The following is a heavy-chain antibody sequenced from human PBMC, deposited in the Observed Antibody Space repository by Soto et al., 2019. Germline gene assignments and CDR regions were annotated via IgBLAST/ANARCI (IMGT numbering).Heavy chain of an antibody. CDR2: LSYYERDK. D-gene: IGHD6-13*01. CDR3: AREGSGDAYNGGGGMDY. J-gene: IGHJ4*02. Sequence: QVQLVESGGGVVQPGRSLRLSCGTSGFSFSSYVLHWVRQAPGKGLEWVAVLSYYERDKYYADSVKGRFTISRDNSKNTLYLQKKSLRGEDTGVYYCAREGSGDAYNGGGGMDYWGQGTLVTGSS. CDR1: GFSFSSYV. V-gene: IGHV3-30*03.